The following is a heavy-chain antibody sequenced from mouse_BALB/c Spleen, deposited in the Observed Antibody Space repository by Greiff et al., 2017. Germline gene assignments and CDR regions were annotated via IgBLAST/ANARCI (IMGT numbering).Heavy chain of an antibody. Sequence: VQLKESGAELVKPGASVKLSCTASGFNIKDTYMHWVKQRPEQGLEWIGRIDPANGNTKYDPKFQGKATITADTSSNTAYLQLSSLTSEDTAVYYCARTYDGYYEAMDYWGQGTSVTVSS. CDR2: IDPANGNT. V-gene: IGHV14-3*02. CDR1: GFNIKDTY. D-gene: IGHD2-3*01. CDR3: ARTYDGYYEAMDY. J-gene: IGHJ4*01.